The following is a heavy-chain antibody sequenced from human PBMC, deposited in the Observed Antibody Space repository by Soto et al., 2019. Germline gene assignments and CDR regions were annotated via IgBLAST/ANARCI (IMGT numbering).Heavy chain of an antibody. Sequence: QVQLVQSGAEVKKPGASVKVSCKASGYTFTSYDINWVRQATGQGLEWMGWMNPNSGNTGYAQKFQGRGTMTRNTSISTAYMELSSLRSEDTAVYYCARGGCSSTSCYTSVGFDPCGQGTLVTVSS. CDR1: GYTFTSYD. J-gene: IGHJ5*02. CDR3: ARGGCSSTSCYTSVGFDP. V-gene: IGHV1-8*01. D-gene: IGHD2-2*02. CDR2: MNPNSGNT.